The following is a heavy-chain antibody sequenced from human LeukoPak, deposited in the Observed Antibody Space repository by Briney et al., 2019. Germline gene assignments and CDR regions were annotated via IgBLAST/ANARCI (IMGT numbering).Heavy chain of an antibody. CDR2: ISSSGSTI. Sequence: GGSLRLSCAASGFTFSDYYMSWIRQAPGKGREWVSYISSSGSTIYYAGSVKGRFTISRDNAKNSLYLQMNSLRAEDTAVYYCARAEDTVTLSLDYWGQGTLVTVSS. CDR3: ARAEDTVTLSLDY. CDR1: GFTFSDYY. D-gene: IGHD4-17*01. V-gene: IGHV3-11*01. J-gene: IGHJ4*02.